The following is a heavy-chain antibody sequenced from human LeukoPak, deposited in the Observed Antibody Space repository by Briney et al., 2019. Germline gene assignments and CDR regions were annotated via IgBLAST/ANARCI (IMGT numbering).Heavy chain of an antibody. CDR2: IYSGDST. J-gene: IGHJ1*01. CDR3: AKNRVGASGLAEYFEH. Sequence: GGSLRLSCAASGFIVSSTNMSWVRQAPGKGLEWVSIIYSGDSTYYADSVKGRFTISRDNSRNTVYLQMNSLRAEDTAVYYCAKNRVGASGLAEYFEHWGQGTLVAVSS. CDR1: GFIVSSTN. V-gene: IGHV3-53*01. D-gene: IGHD1-26*01.